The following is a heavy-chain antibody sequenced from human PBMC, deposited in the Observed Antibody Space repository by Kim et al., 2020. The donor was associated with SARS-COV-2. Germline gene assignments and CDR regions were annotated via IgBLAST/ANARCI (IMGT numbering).Heavy chain of an antibody. V-gene: IGHV3-9*01. J-gene: IGHJ4*02. CDR1: GFTFDDYA. CDR2: ISWNSGSI. D-gene: IGHD6-19*01. CDR3: AKDMGYSSGLFDY. Sequence: GGSLRLSCAASGFTFDDYAMHWVRQAPGKGLEWVSGISWNSGSIGYADSVKGRFTISRDNAKNSLYLQMNSLRAEDTALYYCAKDMGYSSGLFDYWGQGTLVTVSS.